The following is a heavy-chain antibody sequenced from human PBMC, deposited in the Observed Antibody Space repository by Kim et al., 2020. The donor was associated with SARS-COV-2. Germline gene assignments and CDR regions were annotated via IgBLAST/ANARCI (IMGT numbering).Heavy chain of an antibody. D-gene: IGHD3-22*01. Sequence: ASVKVSCKASGYTFTTYGISWVRQAPGQGLEWMGWISAYTGNTNYPQKLQGRVTMTTDTSTSTAYMELRSLRSDDTAVYYCARTMGINYYDSSGHFDYWGQGTLVTVSS. CDR3: ARTMGINYYDSSGHFDY. CDR2: ISAYTGNT. CDR1: GYTFTTYG. V-gene: IGHV1-18*01. J-gene: IGHJ4*02.